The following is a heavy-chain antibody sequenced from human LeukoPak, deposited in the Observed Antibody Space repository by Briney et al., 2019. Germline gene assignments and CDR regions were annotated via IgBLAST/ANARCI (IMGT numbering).Heavy chain of an antibody. Sequence: GGSLRLSCAASGFTFSTYGMHWVRQAPGKGLEWVAFIRFDGTNKYYADSVKGRFAISRDSSKNTLYLQMNSLRAEDTAVYYCAKGYCSGSCYNGLDYWGQGTLVAVSS. V-gene: IGHV3-30*02. CDR1: GFTFSTYG. CDR2: IRFDGTNK. J-gene: IGHJ4*02. CDR3: AKGYCSGSCYNGLDY. D-gene: IGHD2-15*01.